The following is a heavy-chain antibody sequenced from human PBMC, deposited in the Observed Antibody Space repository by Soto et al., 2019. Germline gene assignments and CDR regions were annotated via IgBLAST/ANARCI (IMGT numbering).Heavy chain of an antibody. Sequence: QVQLVESGGGVVQPGRSLRLSCAASGFTFSSYGMHWVRQAPGKGLEWVAVIWYDGSNKYYADSVKGRFTIPSDNSKNTLYLPMNSLRAEDTAVYYCASHQQPFNWFDPWGQGTLVTVSS. CDR3: ASHQQPFNWFDP. J-gene: IGHJ5*02. V-gene: IGHV3-33*01. CDR1: GFTFSSYG. CDR2: IWYDGSNK. D-gene: IGHD6-13*01.